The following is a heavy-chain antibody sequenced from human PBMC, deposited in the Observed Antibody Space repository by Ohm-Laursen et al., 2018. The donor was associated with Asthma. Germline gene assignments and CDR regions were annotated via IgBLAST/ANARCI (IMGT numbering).Heavy chain of an antibody. CDR2: VGFEGTT. D-gene: IGHD6-19*01. V-gene: IGHV3-23*01. CDR3: AKMRIGVVGRDFDY. J-gene: IGHJ4*02. Sequence: SLRLSCSAAGFTFSSYAMNWVRQPQGKGLEWVSVVGFEGTTYYPDSVKGRFTISRDNYKNTVYLQMNNLRPEDTALSDCAKMRIGVVGRDFDYWGQGTLVTVSS. CDR1: GFTFSSYA.